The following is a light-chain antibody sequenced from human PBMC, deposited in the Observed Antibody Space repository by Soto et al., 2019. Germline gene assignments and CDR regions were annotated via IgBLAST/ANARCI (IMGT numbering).Light chain of an antibody. CDR2: DVS. V-gene: IGLV2-14*01. J-gene: IGLJ1*01. CDR3: SSYTGSSSYV. Sequence: QSALTQPASVSGSPGQSITISCTGTSSDVGGYNYVSWYQQHPGKAPKLMIYDVSNRPSGVSNRFSGSNSGNTASLTISGLQAEDEADYYCSSYTGSSSYVFGTETKVTVL. CDR1: SSDVGGYNY.